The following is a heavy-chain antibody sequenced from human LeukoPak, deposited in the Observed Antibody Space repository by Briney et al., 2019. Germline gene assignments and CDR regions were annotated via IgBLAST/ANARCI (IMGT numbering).Heavy chain of an antibody. CDR3: AREPTKIPSTNLFDF. V-gene: IGHV4-4*07. CDR2: IYTSGST. J-gene: IGHJ4*02. CDR1: GGSISSYY. D-gene: IGHD2-8*01. Sequence: PSETLSLTCTVSGGSISSYYWSWIRQPAGKGLEWIGRIYTSGSTNYNPSLKSRVTMSVDTSKNQFSLKLSSVTAADTAVFYCAREPTKIPSTNLFDFWGQGILVVVPS.